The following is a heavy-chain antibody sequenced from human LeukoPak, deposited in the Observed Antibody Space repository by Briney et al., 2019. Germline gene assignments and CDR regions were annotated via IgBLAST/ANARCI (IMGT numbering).Heavy chain of an antibody. CDR2: INPFFRAT. V-gene: IGHV1-69*05. J-gene: IGHJ4*02. Sequence: GVSEKVSCKASGGTFSNYAITWVRQAPGQGLEWMGGINPFFRATDYAQKFQDRVTITTDESMSIVNMELSSLRSEDTAVYYCARGLRDSGDDPHPPFGYWGQGTLVSVTS. CDR1: GGTFSNYA. D-gene: IGHD5-12*01. CDR3: ARGLRDSGDDPHPPFGY.